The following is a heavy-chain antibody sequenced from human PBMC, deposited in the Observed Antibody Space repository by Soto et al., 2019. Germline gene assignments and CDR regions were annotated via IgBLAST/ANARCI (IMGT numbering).Heavy chain of an antibody. CDR2: ISRGGTTI. CDR3: ATKGGGFYFGFDP. CDR1: GFTFSDYY. Sequence: PGGSLRLSCAASGFTFSDYYMSWIRQAPGKGLEGVSYISRGGTTIYYADSVTGRFTISTDDAKNSLYLHLDSLTTEDTDVYFYATKGGGFYFGFDPWGQGTLVTVSS. J-gene: IGHJ5*02. D-gene: IGHD3-22*01. V-gene: IGHV3-11*01.